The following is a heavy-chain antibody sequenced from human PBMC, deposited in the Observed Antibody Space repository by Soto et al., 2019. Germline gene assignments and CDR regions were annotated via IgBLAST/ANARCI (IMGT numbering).Heavy chain of an antibody. V-gene: IGHV5-51*01. J-gene: IGHJ3*02. D-gene: IGHD2-15*01. CDR2: IYPGDSDT. CDR1: GYSFTSYW. Sequence: GESLKISCKGSGYSFTSYWIGWVRQMPGKGLEWMGIIYPGDSDTRYSPSFQGQVTISADKSISTAYLQWSSLKASDTAMYYCARQGCSGGSCYLTAFDIWGQGTMVTVSS. CDR3: ARQGCSGGSCYLTAFDI.